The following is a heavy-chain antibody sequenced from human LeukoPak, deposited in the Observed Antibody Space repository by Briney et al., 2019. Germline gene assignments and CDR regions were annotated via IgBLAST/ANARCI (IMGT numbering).Heavy chain of an antibody. CDR1: GYTFTGYY. D-gene: IGHD6-13*01. CDR3: ARADSSGYSSSWSDY. Sequence: WASVKVSCKASGYTFTGYYMHWVRQAPGQGLEWMGWINPNSGGTNYAQKFRGRVTMTRDTSISTAYMELSRLRSDDTAVYYCARADSSGYSSSWSDYWGQGTLVTVSS. CDR2: INPNSGGT. V-gene: IGHV1-2*02. J-gene: IGHJ4*02.